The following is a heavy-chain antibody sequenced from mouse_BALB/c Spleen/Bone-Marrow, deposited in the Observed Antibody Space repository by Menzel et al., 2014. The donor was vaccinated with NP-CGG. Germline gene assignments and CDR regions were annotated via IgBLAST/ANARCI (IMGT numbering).Heavy chain of an antibody. CDR1: DYTFTSYW. Sequence: VHLQQSEAELVKPGASVTLSCKASDYTFTSYWLHWVKLRHGQGFEWIVEITPSNDGANYNEKFKRKATLTVDKSSSTAYMQLSSLKAEESAVYYGTLARDFDYWGQGTTLTGSS. CDR2: ITPSNDGA. J-gene: IGHJ2*01. CDR3: TLARDFDY. V-gene: IGHV1S16*01.